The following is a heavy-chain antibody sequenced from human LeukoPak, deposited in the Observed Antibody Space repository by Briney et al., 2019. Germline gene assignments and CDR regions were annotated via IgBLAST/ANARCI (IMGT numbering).Heavy chain of an antibody. V-gene: IGHV1-2*02. CDR1: GFTFSSYV. J-gene: IGHJ4*02. Sequence: PGGSLRLSCAASGFTFSSYVMHWVRQAPGQGLEWMGWINPNSGGTNYAQKFQGRVTMTRDTSISTAYMELSRLRSDDTAVYYFARSGYLLYYFDYWGQGTLVTVSS. CDR3: ARSGYLLYYFDY. D-gene: IGHD5-12*01. CDR2: INPNSGGT.